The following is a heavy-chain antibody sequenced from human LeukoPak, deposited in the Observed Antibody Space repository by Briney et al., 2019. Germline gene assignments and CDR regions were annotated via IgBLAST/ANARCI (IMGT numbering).Heavy chain of an antibody. CDR3: ARLEAYYYDSSGPPEVFAFDY. CDR2: IRYDGSNK. V-gene: IGHV3-30*02. Sequence: GGSLRLSCAASGFTFSSYGMHWVRQAPGKGLEWVAFIRYDGSNKYYADSVKGRFTISRDNSKNTLYLQMNSLRAEDTAVYYCARLEAYYYDSSGPPEVFAFDYWGQGTLVTVSS. CDR1: GFTFSSYG. J-gene: IGHJ4*02. D-gene: IGHD3-22*01.